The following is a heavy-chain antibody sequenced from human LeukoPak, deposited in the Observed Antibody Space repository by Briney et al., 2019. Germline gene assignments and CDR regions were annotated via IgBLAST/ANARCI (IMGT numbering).Heavy chain of an antibody. CDR1: GFSFSDHE. V-gene: IGHV3-72*01. CDR2: IRSKANSYTT. CDR3: VSASAGLVEY. Sequence: AGGSLRLSCAASGFSFSDHEMDWVRQAPGKGQEWVGRIRSKANSYTTEYAASVRGRFTISREDSENSLYLQMNRLKTEDTAVYYCVSASAGLVEYWGQGTLVTVSS. J-gene: IGHJ4*02. D-gene: IGHD2/OR15-2a*01.